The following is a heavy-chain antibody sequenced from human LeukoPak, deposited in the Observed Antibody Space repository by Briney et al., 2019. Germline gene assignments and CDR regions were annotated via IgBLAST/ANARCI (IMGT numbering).Heavy chain of an antibody. CDR3: ARGGEAYYYYYYMDV. J-gene: IGHJ6*03. V-gene: IGHV1-8*01. Sequence: ASVKVSCKASGYTFTSYDINWVRQATGQGLEWMGWMNPNSGNTGYAQKFQGRVTMTRNTSISTAYMELSSLRSEDTAVYHCARGGEAYYYYYYMDVWGKGTTVTVSS. CDR1: GYTFTSYD. CDR2: MNPNSGNT.